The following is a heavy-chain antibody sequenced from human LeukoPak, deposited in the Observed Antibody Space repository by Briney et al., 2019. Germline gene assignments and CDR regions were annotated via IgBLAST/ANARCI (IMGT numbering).Heavy chain of an antibody. Sequence: TPSETLSLTCTVSGYSISSGYYWGWIRQPPGKGLEWIGSIYHSGSTYYNPSLKSRVTISVDTSKNQFSLKLSFVTAADTAVYYCARESYYDTSGWGQGTLVTVSS. CDR2: IYHSGST. CDR1: GYSISSGYY. D-gene: IGHD3-22*01. CDR3: ARESYYDTSG. V-gene: IGHV4-38-2*02. J-gene: IGHJ4*02.